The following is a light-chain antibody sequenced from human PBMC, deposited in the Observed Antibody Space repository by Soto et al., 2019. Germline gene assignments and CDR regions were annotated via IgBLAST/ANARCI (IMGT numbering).Light chain of an antibody. CDR3: QQYNNWPGT. V-gene: IGKV3-15*01. J-gene: IGKJ1*01. Sequence: VMTQSPAPLSVSPGERATLSCRASQNLRSSLAWYQQRPGQAPRLLISGASTRAAGIPARFSGSGSGTEFTLTISSLRSEDFAVYYCQQYNNWPGTFGQGTKVDI. CDR1: QNLRSS. CDR2: GAS.